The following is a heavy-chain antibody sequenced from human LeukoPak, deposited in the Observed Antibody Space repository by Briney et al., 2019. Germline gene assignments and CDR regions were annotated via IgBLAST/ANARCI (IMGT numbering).Heavy chain of an antibody. CDR2: IYYSGST. J-gene: IGHJ4*02. Sequence: SETLSLTCTVSGGSISSSSYYWGWIRQPPGKGLEWIGSIYYSGSTYYNPSLKSRVTISVDTSKNQFSLKLSSVTAADTAVYYCARGVEMATWGYFDYWGQGTLVTVSS. V-gene: IGHV4-39*07. CDR3: ARGVEMATWGYFDY. CDR1: GGSISSSSYY. D-gene: IGHD5-24*01.